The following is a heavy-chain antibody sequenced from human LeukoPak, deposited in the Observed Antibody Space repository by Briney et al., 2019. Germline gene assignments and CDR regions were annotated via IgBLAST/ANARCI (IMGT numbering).Heavy chain of an antibody. J-gene: IGHJ3*02. CDR2: IIPIFGTA. CDR3: ARDPRPGLQLDIYGDAFDI. CDR1: GYTFTSYA. D-gene: IGHD1-1*01. Sequence: SVKVSCKASGYTFTSYAISWVRQAPGQGLEWMGGIIPIFGTANYAQKFQGRVTITTDESTSTAYMELSSLRSEDTAVYYCARDPRPGLQLDIYGDAFDIWGQGTMVTVSS. V-gene: IGHV1-69*05.